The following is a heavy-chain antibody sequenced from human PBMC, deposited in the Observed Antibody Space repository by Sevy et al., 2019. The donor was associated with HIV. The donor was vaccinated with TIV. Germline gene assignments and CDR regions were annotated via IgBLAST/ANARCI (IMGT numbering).Heavy chain of an antibody. V-gene: IGHV4-34*01. CDR2: INHSGST. CDR1: GGSFSGYY. CDR3: AIYYYYYGMDV. J-gene: IGHJ6*02. Sequence: SETLSLTCAVYGGSFSGYYWSWIRRPPGKGLEWIGEINHSGSTNYNPSLKSRVTISVDTSKNQFSLKLSSVTAADTAVYYCAIYYYYYGMDVWGQGTTVTVSS.